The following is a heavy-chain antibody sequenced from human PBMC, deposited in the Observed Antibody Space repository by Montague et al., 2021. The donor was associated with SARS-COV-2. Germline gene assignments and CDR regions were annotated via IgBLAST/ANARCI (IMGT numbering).Heavy chain of an antibody. CDR1: FGSISTYY. V-gene: IGHV4-59*01. Sequence: SETLSLTCTVSFGSISTYYWSWIRQPPGKGLEWIGFIFYNGSTKXNPSLKRRVSISLDTSKNQFPLKLGSVTAADTAVYYCARQDAWAYCGDECYRGWFDSWGQGTLVTVSS. J-gene: IGHJ5*01. CDR3: ARQDAWAYCGDECYRGWFDS. CDR2: IFYNGST. D-gene: IGHD2-21*01.